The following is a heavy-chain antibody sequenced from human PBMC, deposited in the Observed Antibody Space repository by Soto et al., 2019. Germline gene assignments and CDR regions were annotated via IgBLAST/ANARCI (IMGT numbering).Heavy chain of an antibody. V-gene: IGHV1-2*02. CDR1: GYTFTGYY. D-gene: IGHD3-10*02. CDR3: ARASDLDYVTNNWFDP. CDR2: INPNSGGT. Sequence: ASVKVSCKASGYTFTGYYMHWVRQAPGQGLEWMGWINPNSGGTNFAQKFQGRVTMTRDTSISTAYMELSRLRSDDTAVYYCARASDLDYVTNNWFDPWGQGTLVTVSS. J-gene: IGHJ5*02.